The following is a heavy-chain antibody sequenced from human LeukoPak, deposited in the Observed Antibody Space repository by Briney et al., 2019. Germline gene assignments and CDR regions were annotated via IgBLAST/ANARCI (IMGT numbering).Heavy chain of an antibody. CDR1: GYTFTSYG. Sequence: ASVKVSCKASGYTFTSYGISWVRQAPGQGLEWMGWISAYNGNTNYAQKLQGRVTMTTDTSTSTAYMELRSLRSDDTAVYYCARDLSANYCSSTSCPAGYGMDVWGQGTTVTVSS. J-gene: IGHJ6*02. D-gene: IGHD2-2*01. CDR2: ISAYNGNT. V-gene: IGHV1-18*01. CDR3: ARDLSANYCSSTSCPAGYGMDV.